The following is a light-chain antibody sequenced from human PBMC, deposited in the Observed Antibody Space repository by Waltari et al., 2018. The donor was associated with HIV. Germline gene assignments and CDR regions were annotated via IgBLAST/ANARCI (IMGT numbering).Light chain of an antibody. CDR1: QTVRTT. CDR2: GAS. V-gene: IGKV3-15*01. Sequence: EIVMTQSPATLSVSPGERATLSCRASQTVRTTLAWYQQKPGQAPRRLIFGASNRATGIPARFSGSGSGTEFTLTISSLQSEDFAVYYCQQYNNWPQTFGQGTNLEIK. CDR3: QQYNNWPQT. J-gene: IGKJ2*01.